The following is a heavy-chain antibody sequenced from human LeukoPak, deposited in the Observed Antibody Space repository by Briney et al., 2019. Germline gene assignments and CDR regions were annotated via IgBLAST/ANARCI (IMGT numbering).Heavy chain of an antibody. CDR1: GFTFSSYW. D-gene: IGHD6-6*01. J-gene: IGHJ4*02. Sequence: GGSLRLSCAASGFTFSSYWMSWVRQAPGKGLEWVSGISWNSGSIGYADSVKGRFTISRDNAKNSLYLQMNSLRAEDTAVYYCATPVEDSSSVWGQGTLVTVSS. CDR2: ISWNSGSI. V-gene: IGHV3-9*01. CDR3: ATPVEDSSSV.